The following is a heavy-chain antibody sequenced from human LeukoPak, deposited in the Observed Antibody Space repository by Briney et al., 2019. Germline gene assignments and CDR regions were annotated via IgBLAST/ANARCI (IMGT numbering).Heavy chain of an antibody. CDR3: ARGFEDYYGSGSYPNWFDP. J-gene: IGHJ5*02. CDR1: GGSFSGYY. Sequence: SETLSLTCAVYGGSFSGYYWSWIRQPPGKGLEWIGEINHSGSTNYNPSLKSRVTISVDTSKNQFSLKLSSVTAADTAVYYCARGFEDYYGSGSYPNWFDPWGQGTLVTVPS. CDR2: INHSGST. V-gene: IGHV4-34*01. D-gene: IGHD3-10*01.